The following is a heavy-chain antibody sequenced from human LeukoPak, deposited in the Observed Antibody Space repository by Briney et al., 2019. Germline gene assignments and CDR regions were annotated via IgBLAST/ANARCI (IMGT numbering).Heavy chain of an antibody. CDR1: GGSISSYY. J-gene: IGHJ4*02. D-gene: IGHD2-15*01. CDR2: IYYSGST. V-gene: IGHV4-59*01. CDR3: ARDSWDENYFDY. Sequence: SETLSLTCTVSGGSISSYYWSWIRQPPGKGLEWIGYIYYSGSTNYNPSLKSRVTISVDTSKNQFSLKLSSVTAADTAVYYCARDSWDENYFDYWGQGTLVTVSS.